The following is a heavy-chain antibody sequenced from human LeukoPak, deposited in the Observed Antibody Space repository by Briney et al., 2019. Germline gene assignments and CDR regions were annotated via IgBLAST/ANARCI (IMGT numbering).Heavy chain of an antibody. CDR2: IVVGSGNT. CDR3: AAPKRIVGAVGDAFDI. J-gene: IGHJ3*02. CDR1: GFTFTSSA. D-gene: IGHD1-26*01. V-gene: IGHV1-58*02. Sequence: ASVKVSCKASGFTFTSSAMQWMRQARGQRLGWIGWIVVGSGNTNYAQKFQERVTITRDMSTSTAYMELSSLRSEDTAVYYCAAPKRIVGAVGDAFDIWGQGTMVTVSS.